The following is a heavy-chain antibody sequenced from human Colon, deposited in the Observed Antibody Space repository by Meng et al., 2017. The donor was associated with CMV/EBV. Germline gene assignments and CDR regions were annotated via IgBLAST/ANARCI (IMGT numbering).Heavy chain of an antibody. CDR3: ARDRRRGELQF. J-gene: IGHJ4*02. CDR1: GGTFSSCA. CDR2: IIPMFGTT. D-gene: IGHD3-10*01. V-gene: IGHV1-69*05. Sequence: SVKVSCKTSGGTFSSCAVSWVRQAPGQGLEWMGGIIPMFGTTNYAQRFQGRVTISTDESTSTAYMELTSLTSDDTAVYYCARDRRRGELQFWGQGTLVTVSS.